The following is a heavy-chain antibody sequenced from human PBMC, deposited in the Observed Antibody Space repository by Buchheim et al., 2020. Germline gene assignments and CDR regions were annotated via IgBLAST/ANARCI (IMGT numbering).Heavy chain of an antibody. J-gene: IGHJ4*02. CDR3: ARTSSFDY. V-gene: IGHV1-2*02. Sequence: QVQLVQSGAEVKKPGASVKASCKASGFTLTGYYMHWVRQAPGQGLEWMGWINPDSGGTNYAQKFQGRVSMTRDTSINTAYMELSSLTSDDSAVYYCARTSSFDYWGQGTL. CDR1: GFTLTGYY. CDR2: INPDSGGT.